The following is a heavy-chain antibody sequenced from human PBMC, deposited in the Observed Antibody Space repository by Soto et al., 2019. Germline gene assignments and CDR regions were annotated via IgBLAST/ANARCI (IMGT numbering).Heavy chain of an antibody. CDR3: ARRSWYCSGGSCYSGLNY. Sequence: SETLSLSCAVYGGSFSGYYWSGIRQPPGKGLEWIGEINHSGSTNYNPSLKSRVTISVDTSKNQFSLKLSSVTAADTAVYYCARRSWYCSGGSCYSGLNYWGQGTLVTVSS. J-gene: IGHJ4*02. D-gene: IGHD2-15*01. CDR2: INHSGST. V-gene: IGHV4-34*01. CDR1: GGSFSGYY.